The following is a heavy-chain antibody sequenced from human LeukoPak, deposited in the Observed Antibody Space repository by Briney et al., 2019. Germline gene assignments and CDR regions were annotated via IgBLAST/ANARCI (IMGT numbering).Heavy chain of an antibody. J-gene: IGHJ4*02. CDR1: GFTFSSYA. Sequence: GGSLRLSCAASGFTFSSYAMSWVRQAPGKGLEWVSAISGSGGSTYYADSVKGRFTISRDNSKNTLYLQMNSLRAEDTAVYYCAKVLSNQNAYYDFWSGYYEGYFGYWGQGTLVTVSS. CDR2: ISGSGGST. CDR3: AKVLSNQNAYYDFWSGYYEGYFGY. V-gene: IGHV3-23*01. D-gene: IGHD3-3*01.